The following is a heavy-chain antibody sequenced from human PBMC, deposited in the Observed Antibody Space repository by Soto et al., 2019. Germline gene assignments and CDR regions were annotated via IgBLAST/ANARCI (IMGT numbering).Heavy chain of an antibody. J-gene: IGHJ6*03. CDR3: AKSPGDYYFYYYYYMDV. D-gene: IGHD4-17*01. V-gene: IGHV3-23*01. CDR2: ISGSGGST. Sequence: GGSLRLSCAASGFTFSSYAMSWVRQAPGKGLEWVSAISGSGGSTYYADSVKGRLTISRDNSKNTLYLQMNSLRAEDTAVYYCAKSPGDYYFYYYYYMDVWGKGTTVTVSS. CDR1: GFTFSSYA.